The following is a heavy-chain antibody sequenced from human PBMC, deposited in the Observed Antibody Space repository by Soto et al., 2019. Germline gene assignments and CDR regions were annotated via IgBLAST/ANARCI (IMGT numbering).Heavy chain of an antibody. CDR2: INHSGST. V-gene: IGHV4-34*01. J-gene: IGHJ5*02. Sequence: AETLSLTCAVYCGSFSGYYWSWIRQPPGKGLEWIGEINHSGSTNYNPSLKSRVTISVDTSKNQFSLKLSSVTAADTAVYYCARGKDIVVVVAASPRGNWFDPWGQGTLVTVSS. CDR3: ARGKDIVVVVAASPRGNWFDP. CDR1: CGSFSGYY. D-gene: IGHD2-15*01.